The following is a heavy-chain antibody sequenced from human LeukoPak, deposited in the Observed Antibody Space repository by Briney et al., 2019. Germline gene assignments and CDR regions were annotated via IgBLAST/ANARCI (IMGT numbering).Heavy chain of an antibody. CDR1: GGSISSYY. J-gene: IGHJ1*01. Sequence: SETLSLTCTVSGGSISSYYWSWIRQPPGKGLEWIGYIYYSESTNYNPSLKSRVTISVDTSKNQFSLKLSSVTAADTAVYYCARWGGTTPPEYFQHWGQGTLVTVSS. CDR2: IYYSEST. D-gene: IGHD1-7*01. CDR3: ARWGGTTPPEYFQH. V-gene: IGHV4-59*01.